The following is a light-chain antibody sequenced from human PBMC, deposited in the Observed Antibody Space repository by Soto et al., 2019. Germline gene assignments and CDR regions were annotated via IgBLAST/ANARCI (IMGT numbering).Light chain of an antibody. Sequence: QSVLTQPPSASGTPGHRVTLSCSGSSSNIGSNTVNWYQQLPGTAPKLLIYSNNQWHSGVPDRFSGSKAGTSASLAISGLQSEDEADYYCAAWDDSLTVVFGGGTKLTVL. J-gene: IGLJ2*01. CDR2: SNN. CDR1: SSNIGSNT. V-gene: IGLV1-44*01. CDR3: AAWDDSLTVV.